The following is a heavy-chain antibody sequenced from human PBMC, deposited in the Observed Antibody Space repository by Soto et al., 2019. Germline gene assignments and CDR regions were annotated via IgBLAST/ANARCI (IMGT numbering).Heavy chain of an antibody. CDR1: GGSFTGYF. J-gene: IGHJ1*01. CDR2: INDGGIT. CDR3: APTPRLLVP. D-gene: IGHD2-8*02. V-gene: IGHV4-34*02. Sequence: QAQIQQSGARLLKPSETLSLTCSVSGGSFTGYFYSWIRLSPGRGLEWIGEINDGGITKYSPSLKSRATMSADKAKKQFSLRLTSVTAADTGVYYCAPTPRLLVPWGHGTPVVVSS.